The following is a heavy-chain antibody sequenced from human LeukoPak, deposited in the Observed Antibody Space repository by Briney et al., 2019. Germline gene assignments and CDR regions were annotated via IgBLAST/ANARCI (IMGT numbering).Heavy chain of an antibody. J-gene: IGHJ5*02. V-gene: IGHV3-30-3*01. CDR2: ISYDGSNK. CDR3: ARVATISRMRNNWFDP. CDR1: GFTFSSYA. D-gene: IGHD5-12*01. Sequence: GGSLRLSCAASGFTFSSYAMHWVRQAPGKGLEWVAVISYDGSNKYYADSVKGRFTISRDNSKNTLYLQMNSLRAEDTAVYYCARVATISRMRNNWFDPWGQGTLVTVSS.